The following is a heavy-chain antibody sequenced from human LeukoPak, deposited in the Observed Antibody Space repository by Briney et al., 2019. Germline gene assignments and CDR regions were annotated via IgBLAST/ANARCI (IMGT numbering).Heavy chain of an antibody. V-gene: IGHV1-2*02. J-gene: IGHJ4*02. Sequence: ASVKVSCKASGYTFTGYYMHWVRQAPGQGLEWMGWINPNSGGTNYAQKFQGRVTMTRDTSISTAYMELSRLRSDDTAVYYRARPLYDFWSGYLYYWGQGTLVTVSS. D-gene: IGHD3-3*01. CDR1: GYTFTGYY. CDR3: ARPLYDFWSGYLYY. CDR2: INPNSGGT.